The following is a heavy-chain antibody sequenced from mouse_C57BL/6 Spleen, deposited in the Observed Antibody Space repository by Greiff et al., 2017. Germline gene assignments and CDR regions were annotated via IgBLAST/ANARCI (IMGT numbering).Heavy chain of an antibody. V-gene: IGHV5-4*03. D-gene: IGHD1-2*01. J-gene: IGHJ4*01. CDR1: GFTFSSYA. Sequence: EVKVVESGGGLVKPGGSLKLSCAASGFTFSSYAMSWVRQTPEKRLEWVATISDGGSYTYYPDNVKGRFTISRDNAKNNLYLQMSHLKSEDTAMYYCAKITTAGVYAMDYWGQGTSVTVSS. CDR2: ISDGGSYT. CDR3: AKITTAGVYAMDY.